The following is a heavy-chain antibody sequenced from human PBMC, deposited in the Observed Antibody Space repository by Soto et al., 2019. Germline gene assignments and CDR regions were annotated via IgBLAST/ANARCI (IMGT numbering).Heavy chain of an antibody. CDR3: ARDPFIVVVPAAMSGYYYYYGMDV. CDR2: ISYDGSNK. Sequence: GGSLRLSCAASGFTFSSYAMHWVRQAPGKGLEWVAVISYDGSNKYYADSVKGRFTISRDNSKNTLYLQMNSLRAEDTAVYYCARDPFIVVVPAAMSGYYYYYGMDVWGQGTTVTVSS. D-gene: IGHD2-2*01. CDR1: GFTFSSYA. V-gene: IGHV3-30-3*01. J-gene: IGHJ6*02.